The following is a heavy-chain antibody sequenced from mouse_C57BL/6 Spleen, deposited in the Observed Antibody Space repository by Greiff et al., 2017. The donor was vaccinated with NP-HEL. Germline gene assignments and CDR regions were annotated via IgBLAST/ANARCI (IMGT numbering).Heavy chain of an antibody. CDR3: AIYYPYLTDFLAY. J-gene: IGHJ3*01. Sequence: QVQLQQPGAELVMPGASVKLSCKASGYTFTSYWMHWVKQRPGQGLEWIGEIDPSDSYTNYNQKFKGKSTLTVDKSSSTAYMQLSSLTSEDSAVYYCAIYYPYLTDFLAYWGQGTLVTVSA. V-gene: IGHV1-69*01. CDR1: GYTFTSYW. CDR2: IDPSDSYT. D-gene: IGHD2-1*01.